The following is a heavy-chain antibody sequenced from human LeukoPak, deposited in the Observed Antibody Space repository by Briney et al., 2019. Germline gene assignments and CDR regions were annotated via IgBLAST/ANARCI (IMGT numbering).Heavy chain of an antibody. D-gene: IGHD3-22*01. CDR3: ARGNIRKKEYYYDSSGLLYYYYYYYMDV. CDR2: IIPIFGTA. V-gene: IGHV1-69*01. CDR1: GGTFSSYA. Sequence: ASVKVSCKASGGTFSSYAISWVRQAPGQGLEWMGGIIPIFGTANYAQKFQGRVTITADESTSTAYMELSSLRSEDTAVYYCARGNIRKKEYYYDSSGLLYYYYYYYMDVWGKGTTVTVSS. J-gene: IGHJ6*03.